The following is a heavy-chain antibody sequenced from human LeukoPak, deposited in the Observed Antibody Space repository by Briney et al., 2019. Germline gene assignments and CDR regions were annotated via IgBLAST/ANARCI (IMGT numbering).Heavy chain of an antibody. V-gene: IGHV3-13*01. D-gene: IGHD5-18*01. J-gene: IGHJ3*02. CDR1: GFTFSSYD. Sequence: PGGSLRLSCVASGFTFSSYDMHWVRQGTGKGLEWVSAIGTAYDTYYAGSVKGRFTISRENAENSLYLQMNSLGAGDTAVYYCARLLGYSYGNNAFDIWGQGTMVTVSS. CDR2: IGTAYDT. CDR3: ARLLGYSYGNNAFDI.